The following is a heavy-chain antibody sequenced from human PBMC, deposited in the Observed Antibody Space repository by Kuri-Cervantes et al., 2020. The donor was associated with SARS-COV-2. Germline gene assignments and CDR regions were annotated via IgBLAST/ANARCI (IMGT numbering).Heavy chain of an antibody. J-gene: IGHJ6*03. V-gene: IGHV3-20*04. Sequence: GGSLRLSCAASGFTFDDYGMSWVRQAPGKGLEWVSGINWNGGSTGYADSVKGRFTISRDNAKNSLYLQMNSLRAEDTAVYYCARGRDFWSGYQDSYYYYYYMDVWGKGTTVTVSS. CDR1: GFTFDDYG. CDR2: INWNGGST. CDR3: ARGRDFWSGYQDSYYYYYYMDV. D-gene: IGHD3-3*01.